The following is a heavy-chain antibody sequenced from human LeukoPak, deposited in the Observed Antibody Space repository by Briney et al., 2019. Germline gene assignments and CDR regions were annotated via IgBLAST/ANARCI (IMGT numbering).Heavy chain of an antibody. CDR1: GFTFSSYA. Sequence: PGGSLRLSCAASGFTFSSYAMSWVRQPPGKGLEWIGSIYYSGSTYYNPSLKSRVTISVDTSKNQFSLKLSSVTAADTAVYYCARLRSSQGYWGQGTLVTVSS. V-gene: IGHV4-39*01. CDR3: ARLRSSQGY. J-gene: IGHJ4*02. CDR2: IYYSGST.